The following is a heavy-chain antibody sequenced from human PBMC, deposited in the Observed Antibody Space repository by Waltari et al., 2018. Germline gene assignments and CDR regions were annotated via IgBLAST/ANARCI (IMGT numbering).Heavy chain of an antibody. Sequence: QGQLVQSGGEVKRPGASVKLSCKASGYRFISYGISWVRQAPGQGLEWMGWISTYDGNTKNVQKFQGRITMTTDTSTQTTYMEIRSLRSDDTAIYFCAREKDTALEAGAFDIWGQGTRVTVSS. CDR1: GYRFISYG. J-gene: IGHJ3*02. V-gene: IGHV1-18*01. CDR3: AREKDTALEAGAFDI. CDR2: ISTYDGNT. D-gene: IGHD5-18*01.